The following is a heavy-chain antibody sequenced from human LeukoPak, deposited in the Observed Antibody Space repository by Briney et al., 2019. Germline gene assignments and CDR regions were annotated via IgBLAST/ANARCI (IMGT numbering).Heavy chain of an antibody. CDR3: TRGSNRWSPSYHFDY. CDR1: GFTFSSYW. V-gene: IGHV3-74*01. D-gene: IGHD2-15*01. J-gene: IGHJ4*02. Sequence: GGSLRLSCAASGFTFSSYWMHWVRQAPGKGLVGVSHINSDGSSTRYADSVKGRFTISRDNAKNTLYLQMNSLTAEDTAVYYCTRGSNRWSPSYHFDYWGQGNLVSVSS. CDR2: INSDGSST.